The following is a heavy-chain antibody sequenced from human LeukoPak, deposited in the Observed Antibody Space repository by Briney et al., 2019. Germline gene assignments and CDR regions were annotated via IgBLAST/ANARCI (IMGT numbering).Heavy chain of an antibody. CDR3: ARDYDILTGYPLGAFDY. D-gene: IGHD3-9*01. Sequence: PGRPLRLSCAASGFTFSSYAMHWVRQAPGKGLEWVAVISYDGSNKYYADSVKGRFTISRDNSKNTLYLQMNSLRAEDTAVYYCARDYDILTGYPLGAFDYWGQGTLVTVSS. J-gene: IGHJ4*02. V-gene: IGHV3-30-3*01. CDR1: GFTFSSYA. CDR2: ISYDGSNK.